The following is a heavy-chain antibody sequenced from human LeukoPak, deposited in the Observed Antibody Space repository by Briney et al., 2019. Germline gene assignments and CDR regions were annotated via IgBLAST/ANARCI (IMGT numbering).Heavy chain of an antibody. J-gene: IGHJ4*02. D-gene: IGHD5-12*01. CDR1: GFTFSSYA. V-gene: IGHV3-30-3*01. CDR2: ISYDGSNK. CDR3: ARERTGIVATTGDY. Sequence: GGSLRLSCAASGFTFSSYAMHWVRQAPGKGLEWVAVISYDGSNKYYADSVKGRFTISRDNSKNTLYLQMNSLRAEDTAVYYCARERTGIVATTGDYWGQGTLVTVSS.